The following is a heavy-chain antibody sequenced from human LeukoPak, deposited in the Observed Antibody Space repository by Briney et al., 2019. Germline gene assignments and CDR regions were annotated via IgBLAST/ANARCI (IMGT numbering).Heavy chain of an antibody. CDR2: IYYSGST. CDR3: ARGGYCSGGSCYSTVGYFQH. V-gene: IGHV4-59*01. Sequence: SETLSLTCTVSGGSISSYYWSWIRQPPGKGLEWIGYIYYSGSTNYNPSLKSRVTISVDTSKNQFSLKLSPVTAADTAVYYCARGGYCSGGSCYSTVGYFQHWGQGTLVTVSS. D-gene: IGHD2-15*01. CDR1: GGSISSYY. J-gene: IGHJ1*01.